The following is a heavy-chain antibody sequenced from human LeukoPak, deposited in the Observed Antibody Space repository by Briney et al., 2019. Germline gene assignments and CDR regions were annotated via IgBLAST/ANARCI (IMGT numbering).Heavy chain of an antibody. D-gene: IGHD1-1*01. CDR1: GFPFNAYW. J-gene: IGHJ4*02. CDR2: IRQDGDTK. Sequence: GGSLRLSCAASGFPFNAYWMTWVRQAPGKGLEWVANIRQDGDTKYYVDSVKGRFTISRDNAENSLYLQISSLRAEDTATYYCTTVGGTSGGASHFWGQGTLVTVSS. V-gene: IGHV3-7*01. CDR3: TTVGGTSGGASHF.